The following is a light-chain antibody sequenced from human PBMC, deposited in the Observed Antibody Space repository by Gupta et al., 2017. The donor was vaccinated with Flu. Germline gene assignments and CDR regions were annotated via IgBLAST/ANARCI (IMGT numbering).Light chain of an antibody. V-gene: IGKV3-15*01. CDR1: QSISSD. CDR2: GAS. J-gene: IGKJ4*01. Sequence: EIVMTQSPATLSVSQGERATLSCRASQSISSDLAWYQQKPGQAPRLLSYGASSRATGIPARFSGSGSGTEFTLTINSLQSEDFAVYYCQQYYNWPPLTFGGGTKVDIK. CDR3: QQYYNWPPLT.